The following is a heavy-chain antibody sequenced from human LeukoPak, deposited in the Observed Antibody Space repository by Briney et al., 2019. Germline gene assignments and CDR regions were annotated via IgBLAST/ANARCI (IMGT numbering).Heavy chain of an antibody. D-gene: IGHD4-17*01. CDR2: IYHSGST. V-gene: IGHV4-38-2*02. CDR1: GYSISSGYY. CDR3: ARDQPDYGDYAGGA. J-gene: IGHJ5*02. Sequence: SETLSLTCAVSGYSISSGYYWGWIRQPPGKGLEWIGSIYHSGSTYYNPSLKSRVTIPVDTSKNQFSLKLSSVTAADTAVYYCARDQPDYGDYAGGAWGQGTLVTVSS.